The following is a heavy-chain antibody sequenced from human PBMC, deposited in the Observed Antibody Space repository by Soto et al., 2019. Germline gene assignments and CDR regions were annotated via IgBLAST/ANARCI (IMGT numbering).Heavy chain of an antibody. Sequence: PSETLSLTCTVSGGSISSSSYYWGWIRQPPGKGLEWIGSIYYSGSTYYNPSLKSRVTISVDTSKNQFSLKLSSVTAADTAVYYCARDPDYDWFDPWGQGTLVTVSS. D-gene: IGHD3-16*01. CDR3: ARDPDYDWFDP. CDR1: GGSISSSSYY. V-gene: IGHV4-39*02. CDR2: IYYSGST. J-gene: IGHJ5*02.